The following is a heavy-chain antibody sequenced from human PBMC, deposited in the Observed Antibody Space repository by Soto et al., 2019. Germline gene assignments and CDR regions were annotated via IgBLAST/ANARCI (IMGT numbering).Heavy chain of an antibody. Sequence: QVQLQESGPGLVKPSQTLSLTCTVSGGSISSGGYYWSWIRQHPGKGLEWIGYIYYSGSTYYNPSLKSRVTRAVDTSKHQFPLKLSSVTAAETAVYYCPRVPSIYAPFDPWGQGTLVTVSS. CDR2: IYYSGST. V-gene: IGHV4-31*03. CDR1: GGSISSGGYY. J-gene: IGHJ5*02. CDR3: PRVPSIYAPFDP. D-gene: IGHD2-21*01.